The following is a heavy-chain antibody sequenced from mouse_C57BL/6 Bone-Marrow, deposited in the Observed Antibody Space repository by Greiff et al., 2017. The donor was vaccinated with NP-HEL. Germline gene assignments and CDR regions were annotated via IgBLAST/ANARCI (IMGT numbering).Heavy chain of an antibody. V-gene: IGHV2-6*03. J-gene: IGHJ4*01. CDR3: ARTTAQATYAMDY. Sequence: QVQLKESGPGLVAPSQSLSITCTVSGFSLTSYGVHWVRQPPGKGLEWLVVIWSDGSTTYNSAPKSRLSISKDNSKSQVFLKMNSLQTDDTAMYYCARTTAQATYAMDYWGQGTSVTVSS. CDR2: IWSDGST. CDR1: GFSLTSYG. D-gene: IGHD3-2*02.